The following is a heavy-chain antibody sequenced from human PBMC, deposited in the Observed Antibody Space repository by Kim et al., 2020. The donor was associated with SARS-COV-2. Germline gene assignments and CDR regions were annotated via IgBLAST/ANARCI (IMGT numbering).Heavy chain of an antibody. D-gene: IGHD3-3*01. V-gene: IGHV3-23*01. J-gene: IGHJ4*02. CDR3: AKASGTTIFGVDMVKSDY. CDR1: GFTFSSYA. CDR2: ISGSGGST. Sequence: GGSLRLSCAASGFTFSSYAMSWVRQAPGKGLEWVSAISGSGGSTSYADSVKGRFTISRDNSKNTLYLQLNILSPEDTAVYYCAKASGTTIFGVDMVKSDYWGQGTLVTVSS.